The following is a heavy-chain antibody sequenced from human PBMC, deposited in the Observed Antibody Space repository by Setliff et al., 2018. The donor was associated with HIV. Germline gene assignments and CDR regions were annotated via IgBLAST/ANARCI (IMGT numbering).Heavy chain of an antibody. V-gene: IGHV4-34*01. CDR2: INHSGST. Sequence: SETLSLTCAVYGGSFSGYYWSWIRQPPGKGLEWIGEINHSGSTNYNPSLKSRVTMSIDTSKNQFSLKLTSVTAADTAIYYCARGRDYTGSWFRPFYLDFWGHGNLVTVS. CDR3: ARGRDYTGSWFRPFYLDF. D-gene: IGHD3-3*01. CDR1: GGSFSGYY. J-gene: IGHJ4*01.